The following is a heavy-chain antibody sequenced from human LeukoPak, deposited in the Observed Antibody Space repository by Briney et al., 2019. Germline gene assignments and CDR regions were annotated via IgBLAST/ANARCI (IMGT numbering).Heavy chain of an antibody. D-gene: IGHD3-9*01. CDR2: ISWNGGRT. CDR1: GFTFDDYA. Sequence: GGSLRLSCAASGFTFDDYAMHWVRQTPGKGLEWVSSISWNGGRTDYADSVKGRFTISRDNANNSLYLQMSSLRPDDTALYYCVKDHDTNPDRADYWGQGTLVTVSS. V-gene: IGHV3-9*01. CDR3: VKDHDTNPDRADY. J-gene: IGHJ4*02.